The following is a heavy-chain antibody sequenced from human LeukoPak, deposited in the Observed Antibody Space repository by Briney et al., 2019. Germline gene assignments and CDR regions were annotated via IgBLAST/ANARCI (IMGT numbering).Heavy chain of an antibody. CDR2: IIPIFGTA. CDR1: GGTFSSYA. D-gene: IGHD5-18*01. CDR3: ARAYSYGYYFDY. V-gene: IGHV1-69*13. Sequence: SVKVSCKASGGTFSSYAISWVRQAPGQGLEWMGGIIPIFGTANYAQKFQGRVTITADESTSTAYMELSSLRSEDTAVYYCARAYSYGYYFDYWGQGTLVAVSS. J-gene: IGHJ4*02.